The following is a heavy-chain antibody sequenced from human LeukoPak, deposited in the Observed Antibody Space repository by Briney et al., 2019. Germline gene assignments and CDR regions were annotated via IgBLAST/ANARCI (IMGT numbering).Heavy chain of an antibody. CDR1: GGSISSYY. CDR3: ARDPPYYYDSSGYPDAFDI. Sequence: PSETLSLTCTVSGGSISSYYWSWIRQPPGKGLEWIGYIYYSGSTNYNPSLKSRVTISVDTSKNQFSLKLSSVTAADTAVYYCARDPPYYYDSSGYPDAFDIWGQGTMVTVSS. J-gene: IGHJ3*02. CDR2: IYYSGST. V-gene: IGHV4-59*01. D-gene: IGHD3-22*01.